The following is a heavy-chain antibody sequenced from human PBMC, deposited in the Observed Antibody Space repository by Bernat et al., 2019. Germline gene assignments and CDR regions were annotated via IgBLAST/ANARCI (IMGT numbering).Heavy chain of an antibody. CDR2: IKQDGSEK. V-gene: IGHV3-7*01. CDR3: ARETGRGWSDY. CDR1: GFTFSSYS. D-gene: IGHD2-15*01. Sequence: EVQLVESGGGLVKPGGSLRLSCAASGFTFSSYSMNWVRQAPGKGLEWVANIKQDGSEKYYVDSVKGRFTISRDNAKNSLYLQMNSLRAEDTAVYYCARETGRGWSDYWGQGTLVTVSS. J-gene: IGHJ4*02.